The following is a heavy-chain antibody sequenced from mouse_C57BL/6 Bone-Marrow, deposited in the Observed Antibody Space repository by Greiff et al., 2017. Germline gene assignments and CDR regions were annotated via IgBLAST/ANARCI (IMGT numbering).Heavy chain of an antibody. V-gene: IGHV1-15*01. Sequence: VQLQQSGAELVRPGASVTLSCKASGYTFTDYEMHWVKQTPVHGLEWIGAIYPETGGTAYNQKFKGKAILTADKSSSTAYMERRSLTSEDSAVYYCTREDDGYYLWFAYWGQGTLVTVSA. CDR1: GYTFTDYE. CDR3: TREDDGYYLWFAY. J-gene: IGHJ3*01. D-gene: IGHD2-3*01. CDR2: IYPETGGT.